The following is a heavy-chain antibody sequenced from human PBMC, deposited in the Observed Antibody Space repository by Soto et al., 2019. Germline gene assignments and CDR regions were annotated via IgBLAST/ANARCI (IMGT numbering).Heavy chain of an antibody. V-gene: IGHV3-21*01. CDR2: ISSSSSYI. Sequence: GGSLRLSCAASGFTFSSYSMNWVRQAPGKGLEWVSSISSSSSYIYYADSVKGRFTISRDNAKNSLYLQMNSLRAEDTAVYYCAKDRLELHWFDPWGQGTLVTVSS. CDR3: AKDRLELHWFDP. D-gene: IGHD1-7*01. CDR1: GFTFSSYS. J-gene: IGHJ5*02.